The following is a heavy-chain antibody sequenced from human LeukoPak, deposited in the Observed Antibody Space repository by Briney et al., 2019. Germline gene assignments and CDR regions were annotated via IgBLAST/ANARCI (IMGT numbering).Heavy chain of an antibody. Sequence: GASVKVSCKASGYTFTGYYMHWLRQAPGQGLEWMGWINPNSGGTNYAQKFQGRVTMTRDTSISTAYMELSRLRSDDTAVYYCARDEGLSYYDSSGSETDYWGQGTLVTVSS. CDR1: GYTFTGYY. J-gene: IGHJ4*02. D-gene: IGHD3-22*01. V-gene: IGHV1-2*02. CDR2: INPNSGGT. CDR3: ARDEGLSYYDSSGSETDY.